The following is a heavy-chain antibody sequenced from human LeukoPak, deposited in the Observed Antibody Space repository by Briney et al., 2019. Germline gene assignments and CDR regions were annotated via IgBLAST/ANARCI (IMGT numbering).Heavy chain of an antibody. V-gene: IGHV5-51*01. CDR1: GYSFTSYW. D-gene: IGHD5-24*01. Sequence: GESLQISCKGSGYSFTSYWIGWVRQLPGKGLEWMGIIYPGDSDTRYSPSFQGQVTISADKSISTAYLQWSSLKASDTAMYYCARHGKWLQFPFDYWGQGTLVTVSS. CDR2: IYPGDSDT. CDR3: ARHGKWLQFPFDY. J-gene: IGHJ4*02.